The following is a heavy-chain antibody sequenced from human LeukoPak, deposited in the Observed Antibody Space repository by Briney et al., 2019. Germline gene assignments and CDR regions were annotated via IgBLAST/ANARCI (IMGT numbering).Heavy chain of an antibody. Sequence: PGRSLRLSCAASGFTFSTYGMHWVRQAPGKGLEWVASISNDGRNKYYVDSVEGRFTISRDNSRNTLYLQMNSLRAEDTAVYYCAKFFYSFDLWGRGTLVTVSS. V-gene: IGHV3-30*18. CDR3: AKFFYSFDL. CDR2: ISNDGRNK. CDR1: GFTFSTYG. D-gene: IGHD2/OR15-2a*01. J-gene: IGHJ2*01.